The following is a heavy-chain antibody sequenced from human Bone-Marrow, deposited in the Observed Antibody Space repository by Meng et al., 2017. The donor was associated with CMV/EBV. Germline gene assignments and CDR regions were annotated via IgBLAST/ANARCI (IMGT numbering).Heavy chain of an antibody. CDR3: VRRVSGSSFRDY. D-gene: IGHD3-10*01. Sequence: GSLRLSCTVSGGSISSGRYYWGWIRQPPGKGLEWLGNAYYGVTTYYNPSLKSRVTISLDTSKNQFSLKVDSVTAADTAVYYCVRRVSGSSFRDYWGQGTTVTVSS. CDR2: AYYGVTT. CDR1: GGSISSGRYY. J-gene: IGHJ4*03. V-gene: IGHV4-39*01.